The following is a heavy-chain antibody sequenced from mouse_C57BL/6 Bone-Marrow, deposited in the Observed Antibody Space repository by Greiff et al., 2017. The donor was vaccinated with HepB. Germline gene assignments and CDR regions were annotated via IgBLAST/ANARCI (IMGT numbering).Heavy chain of an antibody. D-gene: IGHD1-1*01. Sequence: EVQLQQSGAELVRPGASVKLSCTASGFNIKDDYMHWVKQRPEQGLEWIGWIDPENGDTEYASKFQGKATITADTSSNTAYPQLSSLTSEDTAVYYCTTGAFYYYGSSYDWYFDVWGTGTTVTVSS. CDR2: IDPENGDT. CDR1: GFNIKDDY. CDR3: TTGAFYYYGSSYDWYFDV. V-gene: IGHV14-4*01. J-gene: IGHJ1*03.